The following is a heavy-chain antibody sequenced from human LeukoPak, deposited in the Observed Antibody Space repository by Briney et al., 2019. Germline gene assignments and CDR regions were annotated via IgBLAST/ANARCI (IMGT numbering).Heavy chain of an antibody. CDR1: GYTFTGYY. D-gene: IGHD4-11*01. CDR2: INPNSGGT. Sequence: ASVKVSCKASGYTFTGYYMHWVRQAPGQGLEWVGWINPNSGGTNYAQKFQGRGTMTRDTSISTAYMELSRLRSDDTAVYYCARAALTVFSLDPWGQGTLVTVSS. J-gene: IGHJ5*02. CDR3: ARAALTVFSLDP. V-gene: IGHV1-2*02.